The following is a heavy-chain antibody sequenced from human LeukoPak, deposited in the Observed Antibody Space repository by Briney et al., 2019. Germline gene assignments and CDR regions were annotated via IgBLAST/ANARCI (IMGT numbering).Heavy chain of an antibody. J-gene: IGHJ5*02. CDR3: ARIVERWFDP. Sequence: ASVKVSCTASGGTFSSYAISWVRHAPGQGLEWMGRIIPILGIANYAQKFQGRVTITADKSTSTAYMELSSLRSEDTAVYYCARIVERWFDPWGQGTLVTVSS. CDR2: IIPILGIA. CDR1: GGTFSSYA. D-gene: IGHD2-15*01. V-gene: IGHV1-69*04.